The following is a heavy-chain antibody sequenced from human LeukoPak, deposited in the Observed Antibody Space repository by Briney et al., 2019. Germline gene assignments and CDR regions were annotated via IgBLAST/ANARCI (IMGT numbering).Heavy chain of an antibody. CDR3: AKVSSGQLWSNFDY. CDR2: ISGSGGST. J-gene: IGHJ4*02. Sequence: GRSLRLSCAASGFTFSSYAMSWVRQAPGKGLEWVSAISGSGGSTYYADSVKGRFTISRDNSKNTLYLQMNSLRAEDTAVYYCAKVSSGQLWSNFDYWGQGTLVTVSS. V-gene: IGHV3-23*01. D-gene: IGHD5-18*01. CDR1: GFTFSSYA.